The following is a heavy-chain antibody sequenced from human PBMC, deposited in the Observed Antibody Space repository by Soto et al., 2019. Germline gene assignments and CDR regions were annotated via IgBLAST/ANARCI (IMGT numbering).Heavy chain of an antibody. D-gene: IGHD1-26*01. Sequence: SVKVSCKASGGTFSSYAISWVRQAPGQGLEWMGGIIPIFGTANYAQKFQGRVTITADKSTSTAYMELSSLRSEDTAVYYCARDNKVVEATSFYYYYGMDVWGQGTTVTVSS. V-gene: IGHV1-69*06. CDR3: ARDNKVVEATSFYYYYGMDV. CDR1: GGTFSSYA. CDR2: IIPIFGTA. J-gene: IGHJ6*02.